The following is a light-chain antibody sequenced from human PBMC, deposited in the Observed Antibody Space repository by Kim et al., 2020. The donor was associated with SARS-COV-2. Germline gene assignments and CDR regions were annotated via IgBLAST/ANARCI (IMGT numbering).Light chain of an antibody. Sequence: DIQMTQSPSSLSASVGDRVTITCQASQDINKYLNWFQQKPGKAPKLLIYDASNLETGVPSRFSGSGSGTDFSFTISSLQPEDFATYYCQQYDNLVFTFGPGTKVDIK. CDR3: QQYDNLVFT. CDR1: QDINKY. J-gene: IGKJ3*01. V-gene: IGKV1-33*01. CDR2: DAS.